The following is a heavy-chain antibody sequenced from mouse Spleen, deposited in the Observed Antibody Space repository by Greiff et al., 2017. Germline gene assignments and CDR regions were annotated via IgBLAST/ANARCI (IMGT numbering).Heavy chain of an antibody. D-gene: IGHD1-1*02. CDR1: GYTFTDYN. J-gene: IGHJ2*01. CDR3: ARRGGWSYFDY. Sequence: EVQLQQSGPELVKPGASVKISCKASGYTFTDYNMHWVKQSHGKSLEWIGYIYPYNGGTGYNQKFKSKATLTVDNSSSTAYMELRSLTSEDSAVYYCARRGGWSYFDYWGQGTTLTVSS. V-gene: IGHV1S29*02. CDR2: IYPYNGGT.